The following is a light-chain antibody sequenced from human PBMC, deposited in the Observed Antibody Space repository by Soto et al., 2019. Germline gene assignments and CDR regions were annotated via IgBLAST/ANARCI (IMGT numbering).Light chain of an antibody. CDR2: DVN. CDR3: FSYAGSRV. CDR1: SSDVGDYDY. J-gene: IGLJ3*02. Sequence: QSVLTQPRSVSGSPGQSVTISCTGTSSDVGDYDYVSWYQQHPGKAPKLMIFDVNKRPSGVPDRFSGSKSGNTAFLTISGLQAEDEADYSCFSYAGSRVFGGGTKLTVL. V-gene: IGLV2-11*01.